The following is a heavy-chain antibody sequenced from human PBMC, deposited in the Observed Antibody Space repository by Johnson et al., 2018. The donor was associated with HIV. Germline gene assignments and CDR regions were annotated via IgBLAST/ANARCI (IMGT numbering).Heavy chain of an antibody. D-gene: IGHD1-26*01. J-gene: IGHJ3*02. CDR2: ISWDGGRT. CDR1: GFTFADFA. Sequence: VQLVESGGGLVKPGGSLRLSCAASGFTFADFAMHWVRQAPGKGLEWVSLISWDGGRTYYADSVKGRFTISRDNARNSLYLQMNSLRAEDTAVYYCAKDSPGWLVGAIGEDAFDIWGQGTMVTVSS. CDR3: AKDSPGWLVGAIGEDAFDI. V-gene: IGHV3-43D*03.